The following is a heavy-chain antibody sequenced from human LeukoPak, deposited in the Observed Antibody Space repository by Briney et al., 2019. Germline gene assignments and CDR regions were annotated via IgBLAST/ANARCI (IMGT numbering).Heavy chain of an antibody. CDR1: GYTFTGYY. D-gene: IGHD3-10*01. CDR2: INPNSGGT. J-gene: IGHJ6*02. CDR3: ARTPGPMVRGLKFYYYGMDV. Sequence: ASVKVSCKASGYTFTGYYMHWVRQAPGQGLEWMGWINPNSGGTNYAQKFQGRVTMTRDTSISTAYMELSRLRSDDTAVYYCARTPGPMVRGLKFYYYGMDVWGQGTTVTVSS. V-gene: IGHV1-2*02.